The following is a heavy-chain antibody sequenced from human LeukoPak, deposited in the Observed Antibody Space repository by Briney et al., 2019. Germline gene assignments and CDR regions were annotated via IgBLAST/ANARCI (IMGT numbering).Heavy chain of an antibody. Sequence: SETLSLTCTASGGSISSYYWSWIRQPAGKGLEWIGRIYTSGSTNYNPSLKSRVTMSVDTSKNQFSLKLSSVTAADTAVYYCAREYCSGGSCFELGFDPWGQGTLVTVSS. J-gene: IGHJ5*02. CDR3: AREYCSGGSCFELGFDP. D-gene: IGHD2-15*01. CDR1: GGSISSYY. CDR2: IYTSGST. V-gene: IGHV4-4*07.